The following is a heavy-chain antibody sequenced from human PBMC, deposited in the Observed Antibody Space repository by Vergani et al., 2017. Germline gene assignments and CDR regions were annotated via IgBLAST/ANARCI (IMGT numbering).Heavy chain of an antibody. V-gene: IGHV3-30-3*01. CDR3: ARAYYYYMDV. J-gene: IGHJ6*03. CDR2: ISYDGSNK. Sequence: QVQLVESGGGVVQPGRSLRLSCAASGFTFSSYAMHWVRQAPGKGLEWVAVISYDGSNKYYADSVKGRFTISRDNSKNTLYLQMNSLRAEDTAVYYCARAYYYYMDVWSKGTTVTVSS. CDR1: GFTFSSYA.